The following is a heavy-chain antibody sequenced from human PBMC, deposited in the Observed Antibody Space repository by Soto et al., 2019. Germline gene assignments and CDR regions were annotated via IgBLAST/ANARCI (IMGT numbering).Heavy chain of an antibody. J-gene: IGHJ6*03. Sequence: QVQLVESGGGVVQPGKSLRLSCAASGFTFSTHGMHWVRQAPGKGLEWVAVISYDGSNKYYADSVKGRFTISRDNSKATLYLQMNSLRAEDTAVSYRAKSGFRVDTNYTDVWGKGTTVTVSS. CDR3: AKSGFRVDTNYTDV. D-gene: IGHD1-26*01. CDR2: ISYDGSNK. CDR1: GFTFSTHG. V-gene: IGHV3-30*18.